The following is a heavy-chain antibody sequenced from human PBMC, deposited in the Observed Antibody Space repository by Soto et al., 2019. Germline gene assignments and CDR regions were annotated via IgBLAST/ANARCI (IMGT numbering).Heavy chain of an antibody. V-gene: IGHV3-74*03. J-gene: IGHJ4*02. CDR2: INGDGSNE. Sequence: EMQLVESGGGLVQPGGSLRLSCAASGFTFSNYRMHWVRQVPGKGLVWVSRINGDGSNEKYADSVKGRFTISRDNAKNTLYLQMNSLRAEDTAVYYCTRGLAAAANVSDYWGQGTLVTVSS. CDR3: TRGLAAAANVSDY. CDR1: GFTFSNYR. D-gene: IGHD6-13*01.